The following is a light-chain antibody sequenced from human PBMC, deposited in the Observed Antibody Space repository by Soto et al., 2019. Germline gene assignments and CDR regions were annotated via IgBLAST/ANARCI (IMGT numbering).Light chain of an antibody. J-gene: IGKJ5*01. V-gene: IGKV1-39*01. CDR2: AAS. CDR3: QQSYGTPIT. Sequence: DIQTTQYPSILSASVGERVTSTYRASKSISTWLAWYQQKPGKAPKLLIYAASSLQSGVPSRFSGSGSGTDFTLTISSLQPEDFATYYCQQSYGTPITFGQGTRLEIK. CDR1: KSISTW.